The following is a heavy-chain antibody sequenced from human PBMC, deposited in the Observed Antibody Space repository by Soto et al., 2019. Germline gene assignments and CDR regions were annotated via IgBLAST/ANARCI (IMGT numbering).Heavy chain of an antibody. CDR3: ARRGTTGGLDV. CDR2: TSYDGSNK. Sequence: QVQLVESGGGVVQPGTTLRLSCVGSGFTFRSYVIHWVRQAPGKWLEWVALTSYDGSNKDYGDSVKGRFTSSRDNSRNTVDLQMDTLRREDTALYYCARRGTTGGLDVWGQGTPVSVSS. J-gene: IGHJ6*02. CDR1: GFTFRSYV. D-gene: IGHD3-16*01. V-gene: IGHV3-33*05.